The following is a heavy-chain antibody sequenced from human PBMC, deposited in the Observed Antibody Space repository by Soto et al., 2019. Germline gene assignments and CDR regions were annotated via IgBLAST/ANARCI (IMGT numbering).Heavy chain of an antibody. Sequence: PGGSLRLSCAASGFTFSSYGMHWVRQAPGKGLEWVAVISYDGSNKYYADSVKGRFTISRDNSKNTLYLQMNSLRAEDTAVYYCAKELVPSGYCSGGSCYRDYYYYMDVWGKGTTVTVSS. J-gene: IGHJ6*03. CDR3: AKELVPSGYCSGGSCYRDYYYYMDV. V-gene: IGHV3-30*18. CDR2: ISYDGSNK. D-gene: IGHD2-15*01. CDR1: GFTFSSYG.